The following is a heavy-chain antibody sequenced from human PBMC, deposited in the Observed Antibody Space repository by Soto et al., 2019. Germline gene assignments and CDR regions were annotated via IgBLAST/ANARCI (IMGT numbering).Heavy chain of an antibody. J-gene: IGHJ4*02. Sequence: GASVKVSCKASGYTFTSYGISWVRQAPGQGIERIGWISAYNGNTNNAQKLQGRVTMTTDTSTSTAYMELRRLRSDDTAVYYCARGPLPGYDFWSSYPYYFDYWGQRTLVTVS. D-gene: IGHD3-3*01. CDR3: ARGPLPGYDFWSSYPYYFDY. V-gene: IGHV1-18*01. CDR2: ISAYNGNT. CDR1: GYTFTSYG.